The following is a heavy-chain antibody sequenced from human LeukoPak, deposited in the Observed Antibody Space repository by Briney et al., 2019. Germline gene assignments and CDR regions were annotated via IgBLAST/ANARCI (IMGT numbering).Heavy chain of an antibody. CDR2: INHSGST. V-gene: IGHV4-34*01. CDR3: ARGPERHDSSGYYYCDAFDI. D-gene: IGHD3-22*01. Sequence: MPSETLSLTCAVYGGSFSGYYWSWIRQPPGKGLEWIGEINHSGSTNYNPSLKSRVTISVDTSKNQFSLKLSSVTAADTAVYYCARGPERHDSSGYYYCDAFDIWGQGTMVTVSS. CDR1: GGSFSGYY. J-gene: IGHJ3*02.